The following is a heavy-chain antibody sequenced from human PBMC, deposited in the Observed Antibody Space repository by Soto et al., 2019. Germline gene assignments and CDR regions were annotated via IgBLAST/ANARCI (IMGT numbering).Heavy chain of an antibody. J-gene: IGHJ1*01. V-gene: IGHV4-31*03. Sequence: QVQLQESGPGLVKPSQTLSLTCTVSGGSISSGGYYWSWIRQHPGKGLEWIGYIYYSGSTYYNPSLKSRVTIXGDLSXXQCSLKLSSVTAADTAVYYCARDSGAPTVTTHFQHWGQGTLVTVSS. CDR1: GGSISSGGYY. CDR2: IYYSGST. CDR3: ARDSGAPTVTTHFQH. D-gene: IGHD4-17*01.